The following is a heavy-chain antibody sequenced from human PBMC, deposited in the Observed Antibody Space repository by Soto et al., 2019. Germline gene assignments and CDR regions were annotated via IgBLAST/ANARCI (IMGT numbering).Heavy chain of an antibody. V-gene: IGHV3-23*01. Sequence: PGGSLRLSCSASGFTFSSYAMSWVRQAPGKGLEWVSAISGSGGNTYYADSVKGRFTISRDNSKNTLYLQMNSLRAEDTAVYYCAKDTDYYGSGSYYGYWGQGTLVTVSS. CDR2: ISGSGGNT. D-gene: IGHD3-10*01. J-gene: IGHJ4*02. CDR3: AKDTDYYGSGSYYGY. CDR1: GFTFSSYA.